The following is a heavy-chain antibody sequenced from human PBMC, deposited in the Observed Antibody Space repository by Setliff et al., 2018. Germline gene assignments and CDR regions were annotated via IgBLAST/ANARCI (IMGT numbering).Heavy chain of an antibody. D-gene: IGHD1-1*01. Sequence: SVKVSCKASGGTFSSYAISWVRQAPGQGLEWMGRIIPIFGTANYAQKFQGRVTITADKSTSTAYMELSSLRSEDTAVYYCASLNWNHLYYYMDVWGKGTTVTVSS. J-gene: IGHJ6*03. CDR3: ASLNWNHLYYYMDV. CDR1: GGTFSSYA. V-gene: IGHV1-69*06. CDR2: IIPIFGTA.